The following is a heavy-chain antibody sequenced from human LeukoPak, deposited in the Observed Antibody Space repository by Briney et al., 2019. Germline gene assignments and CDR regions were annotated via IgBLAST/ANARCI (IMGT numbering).Heavy chain of an antibody. V-gene: IGHV5-51*01. Sequence: GESLKISCKGSGYSFTSYWIGWVRQMPGKGLEWMGSIYPGDSDTRYSPSFQGQVTISADKSISTAYLQWSSLKASDTAMYYCARHDSSGWYRSWFDPWGQGTLVTVSS. J-gene: IGHJ5*02. CDR3: ARHDSSGWYRSWFDP. CDR1: GYSFTSYW. D-gene: IGHD6-19*01. CDR2: IYPGDSDT.